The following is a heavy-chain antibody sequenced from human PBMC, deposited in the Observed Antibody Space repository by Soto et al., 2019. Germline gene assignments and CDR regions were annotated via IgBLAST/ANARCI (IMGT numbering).Heavy chain of an antibody. J-gene: IGHJ4*02. D-gene: IGHD6-19*01. CDR3: VQGSRPIRSVSGLIYGRY. CDR1: PFSFPNHA. Sequence: PCGTLRLSCSASPFSFPNHAMPSVRQSPGQGLEWLSSMSHVGAATYSADSEKGPFTMSRDDSRNTLYLQLHNLRAEDTAVYSCVQGSRPIRSVSGLIYGRYWDKG. CDR2: MSHVGAAT. V-gene: IGHV3-23*01.